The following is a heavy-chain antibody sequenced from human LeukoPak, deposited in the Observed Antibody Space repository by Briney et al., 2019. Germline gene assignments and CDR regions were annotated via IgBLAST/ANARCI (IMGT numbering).Heavy chain of an antibody. J-gene: IGHJ4*02. CDR3: ARGIYDYVWGSYRTYYFDY. D-gene: IGHD3-16*02. V-gene: IGHV4-34*01. CDR1: GGSFSGYY. CDR2: INHSGST. Sequence: SETLSLTCAVYGGSFSGYYWSWIRQPPGKGLEWIGEINHSGSTNYNPSLKSRVIISVDTSKNQFSLKLSSVTAADTAVYYCARGIYDYVWGSYRTYYFDYWGQGTLVTVSS.